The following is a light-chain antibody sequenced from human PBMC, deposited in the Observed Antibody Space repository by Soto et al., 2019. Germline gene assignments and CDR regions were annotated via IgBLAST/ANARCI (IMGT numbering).Light chain of an antibody. CDR2: EVT. J-gene: IGLJ1*01. V-gene: IGLV2-14*01. CDR3: SSHTSGSTRV. CDR1: SIDVGGYDY. Sequence: QSALTQPASVSGSPGQSIAISCTGTSIDVGGYDYVSWYQQHPDKAPKLIIYEVTKRPSGVSNRFSGSKSGNTASLTISGLQADDEADYYSSSHTSGSTRVFGSGTKLTVL.